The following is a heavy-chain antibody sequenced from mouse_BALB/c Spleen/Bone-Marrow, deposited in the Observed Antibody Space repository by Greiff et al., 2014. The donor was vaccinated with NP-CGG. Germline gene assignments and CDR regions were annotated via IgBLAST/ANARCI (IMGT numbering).Heavy chain of an antibody. CDR1: GYTFTSYW. D-gene: IGHD2-1*01. J-gene: IGHJ1*01. CDR3: TRGDGNYWYFDV. Sequence: LKDSGSELVRPGASVKLSCKASGYTFTSYWMHWVKQRHGQGLEWIGNIYPGSGSTNYDEKFKSKGTLTVDTSSSTAYMHLSSLTSEDSAVYYCTRGDGNYWYFDVWGAGTTVTVSS. CDR2: IYPGSGST. V-gene: IGHV1S22*01.